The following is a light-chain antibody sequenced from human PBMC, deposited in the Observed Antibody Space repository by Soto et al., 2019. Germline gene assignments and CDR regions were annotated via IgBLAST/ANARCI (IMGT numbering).Light chain of an antibody. CDR3: CSYAGSYTHYV. CDR1: SSDVGAYNY. V-gene: IGLV2-11*01. Sequence: QSVLTQPRSVSGSPGQSVTISCTGTSSDVGAYNYVSWYQQHPGKAPKLMIYDVSKWPSGVPDRFSGSKSGNTASLTISGLQAEDXXDYHCCSYAGSYTHYVFGTGTKVTVL. J-gene: IGLJ1*01. CDR2: DVS.